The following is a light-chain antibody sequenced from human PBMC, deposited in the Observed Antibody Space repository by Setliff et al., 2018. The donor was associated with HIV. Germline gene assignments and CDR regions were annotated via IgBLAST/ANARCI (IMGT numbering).Light chain of an antibody. CDR2: EVS. CDR1: SSDVGGYKY. J-gene: IGLJ1*01. V-gene: IGLV2-14*01. CDR3: SSYTGSYTYV. Sequence: QSALPQPASVSGSPGQSITISCTGTSSDVGGYKYVSWYQHHPGKAPKLMVYEVSNRPSGVSNRFSGSKSGNTASLTISGLQAEDEADYYCSSYTGSYTYVFGTGTKVTVL.